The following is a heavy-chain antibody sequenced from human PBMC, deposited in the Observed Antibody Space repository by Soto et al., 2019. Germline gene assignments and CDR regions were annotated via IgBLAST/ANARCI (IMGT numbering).Heavy chain of an antibody. CDR3: ARAGPDYYYYGLDV. V-gene: IGHV6-1*01. CDR2: TYYRSKWYN. CDR1: GERVSTNSAA. J-gene: IGHJ6*02. D-gene: IGHD3-10*01. Sequence: SQTHSRTCADPGERVSTNSAAWNWIRQSPSRGLEWLGRTYYRSKWYNDYAVSVKSRININADTSKNQISLQMNSVTPEDTAVYYCARAGPDYYYYGLDVWGQGTTVTGSS.